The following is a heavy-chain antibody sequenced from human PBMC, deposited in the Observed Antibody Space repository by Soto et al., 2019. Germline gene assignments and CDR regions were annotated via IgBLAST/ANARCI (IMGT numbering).Heavy chain of an antibody. Sequence: PGGSLRLSCAASGFAFSNAWMSWVRQAPGKGLEWVGRIKSKTDGGTTDYAAPVKGRFTISRDDSKNTLYLQMNSLKTEDTAVYYCTTEPSSWYLGTTHYGMDVWGQGTTVTVSS. J-gene: IGHJ6*02. D-gene: IGHD6-13*01. CDR2: IKSKTDGGTT. CDR3: TTEPSSWYLGTTHYGMDV. CDR1: GFAFSNAW. V-gene: IGHV3-15*01.